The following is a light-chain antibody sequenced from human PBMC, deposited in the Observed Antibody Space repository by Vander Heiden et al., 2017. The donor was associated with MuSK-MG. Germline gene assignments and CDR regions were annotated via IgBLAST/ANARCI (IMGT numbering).Light chain of an antibody. Sequence: EIVLTQSPATLSLSPGERATLSCRASQSVSSYLAWYQQKPGQAPRVLIYGASNRATGIPARFSGSGSGTDFTLTISSLEPEDFAVYYCQQRSNWPITFGQGTRLEIK. CDR1: QSVSSY. J-gene: IGKJ5*01. CDR3: QQRSNWPIT. CDR2: GAS. V-gene: IGKV3-11*01.